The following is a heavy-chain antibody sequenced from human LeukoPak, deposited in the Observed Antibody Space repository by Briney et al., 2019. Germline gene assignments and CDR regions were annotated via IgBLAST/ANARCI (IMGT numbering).Heavy chain of an antibody. Sequence: ASVKVSCKASGYTFSSYGITWVRQAPGQGLEWMGWISANSTDTDYAQKFQGRVTVTTDTSTNTAYMEMRSLRSDDTAVYYCARAINTWFDPWGQGTLVTVSS. V-gene: IGHV1-18*01. D-gene: IGHD5-12*01. CDR2: ISANSTDT. CDR1: GYTFSSYG. J-gene: IGHJ5*02. CDR3: ARAINTWFDP.